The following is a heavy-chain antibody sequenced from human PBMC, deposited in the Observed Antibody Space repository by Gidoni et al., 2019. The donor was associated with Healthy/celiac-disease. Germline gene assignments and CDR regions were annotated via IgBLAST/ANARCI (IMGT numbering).Heavy chain of an antibody. CDR3: ARPIGS. Sequence: QVQLVPSGAEVKKPGASVKVSCKSSGYTFPGYDLHWVRQAPGQGLEWMGWINPNSGGTNYAQKFQGRVTMTRDTSIGTAYMELSRLRSDDTAVYHCARPIGSWGQGTLVTVSS. CDR2: INPNSGGT. J-gene: IGHJ4*02. CDR1: GYTFPGYD. V-gene: IGHV1-2*02.